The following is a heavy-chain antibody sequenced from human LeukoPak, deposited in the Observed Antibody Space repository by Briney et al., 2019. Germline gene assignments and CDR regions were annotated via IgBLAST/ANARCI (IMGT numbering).Heavy chain of an antibody. CDR3: RVVVVITSTFDY. D-gene: IGHD3-22*01. V-gene: IGHV1-24*01. CDR2: FDPEDGET. J-gene: IGHJ4*02. CDR1: GYTLTELS. Sequence: ASVKVSCKVSGYTLTELSMHWVRQAPGKGIEWMGGFDPEDGETIYAQKFQGRVTMTEDTSTDTAYMELSSLRSEDTAVYYCRVVVVITSTFDYWGQGTLVTVSS.